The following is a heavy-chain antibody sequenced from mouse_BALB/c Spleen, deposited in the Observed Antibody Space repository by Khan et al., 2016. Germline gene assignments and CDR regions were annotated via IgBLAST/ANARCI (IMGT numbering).Heavy chain of an antibody. CDR3: ASTFWYFDV. V-gene: IGHV4-1*02. CDR2: INPDSSKI. J-gene: IGHJ1*01. Sequence: EVKLLESGGGLVQPGGSLKLSCAASGFDFSRYWMSWVRQAPGKGLEWIGEINPDSSKINYTPSLKDKFIISRDNAKNMLYLQMSKVRSEDTALYYCASTFWYFDVWGAGTTVTVSS. CDR1: GFDFSRYW.